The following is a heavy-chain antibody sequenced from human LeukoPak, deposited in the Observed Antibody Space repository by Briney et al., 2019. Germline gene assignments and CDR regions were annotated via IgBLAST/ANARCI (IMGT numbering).Heavy chain of an antibody. CDR3: ARDLGGIYFDD. J-gene: IGHJ4*02. CDR2: IHASGSQ. V-gene: IGHV4-59*01. Sequence: PSETLSLTCTVSDASIGVYYWSWIRQPPGKGLEWIGSIHASGSQNYNTSIRSRVTISVDTSKSQLSLKLSSVNAADTAVYYCARDLGGIYFDDWGQGALVTVSS. CDR1: DASIGVYY. D-gene: IGHD1-26*01.